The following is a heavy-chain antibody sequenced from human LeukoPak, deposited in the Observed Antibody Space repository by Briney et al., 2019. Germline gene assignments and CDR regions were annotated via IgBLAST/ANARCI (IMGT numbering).Heavy chain of an antibody. CDR2: IYYSGST. V-gene: IGHV4-39*07. Sequence: SETLSLTCTVSGGSISSSSYYWGWIRQPPGTGLEWIGSIYYSGSTYYNPSLKSRVTISVDTSKNQFSLKLSSVTAADTAVYYCARVGGSYTAVDPWGQGTLVTVSS. CDR3: ARVGGSYTAVDP. D-gene: IGHD1-26*01. CDR1: GGSISSSSYY. J-gene: IGHJ5*02.